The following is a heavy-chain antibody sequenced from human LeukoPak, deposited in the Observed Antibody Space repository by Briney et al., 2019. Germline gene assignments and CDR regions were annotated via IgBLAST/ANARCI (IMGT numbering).Heavy chain of an antibody. V-gene: IGHV4-59*08. CDR3: ARGGRAGAFDI. D-gene: IGHD3-16*01. CDR1: GGSISSYY. CDR2: IYYSGST. Sequence: NPSETLSLTCTVSGGSISSYYWSWIRQPPGKGLEWIGYIYYSGSTNYNPSLKSRVTISVDTSKNQFSLKLSSVTAADTAVYYCARGGRAGAFDIWGQGTMVTVSS. J-gene: IGHJ3*02.